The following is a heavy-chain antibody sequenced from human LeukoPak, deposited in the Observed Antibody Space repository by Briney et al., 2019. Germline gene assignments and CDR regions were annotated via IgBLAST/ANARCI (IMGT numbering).Heavy chain of an antibody. CDR3: ARTYDILTGYYHYYFDY. D-gene: IGHD3-9*01. V-gene: IGHV5-51*03. CDR2: IYPGDSDT. Sequence: PGESLNISCKGSGYSFTSYWMGWVRQMPGKGLEWMGVIYPGDSDTRYSPSFQGQVTISADKSSSTAYLQWSSLKASDTAMYYCARTYDILTGYYHYYFDYWGQGTLVTVSS. J-gene: IGHJ4*02. CDR1: GYSFTSYW.